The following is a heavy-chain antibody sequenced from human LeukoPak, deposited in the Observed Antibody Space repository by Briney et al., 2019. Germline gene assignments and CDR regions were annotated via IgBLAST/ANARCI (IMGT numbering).Heavy chain of an antibody. CDR2: ISGSGGST. CDR3: AKGIAVAGRPAFDI. J-gene: IGHJ3*02. CDR1: GGTFSSYA. Sequence: ASVKVSCKASGGTFSSYAMSWVRQAPGKGLEWVSAISGSGGSTYYADSVKGRFTISRDNSKNTLYLQMNSLRAEDTAVYYCAKGIAVAGRPAFDIWGQGTMVTVSS. D-gene: IGHD6-19*01. V-gene: IGHV3-23*01.